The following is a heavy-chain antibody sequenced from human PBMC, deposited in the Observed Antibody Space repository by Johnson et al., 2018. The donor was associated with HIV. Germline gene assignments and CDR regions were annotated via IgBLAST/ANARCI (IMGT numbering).Heavy chain of an antibody. V-gene: IGHV3-74*01. D-gene: IGHD3-22*01. CDR1: GFTFSSYW. CDR2: IDTDGSST. Sequence: VQLVESGGGLVQPGGSLRLSCAASGFTFSSYWMHWVRQAPGKGLVWVSRIDTDGSSTSYADSVKGRFTISRDNAKNTLYLQMNSLRAEDTAVYYCAKGQSSGYPKDAFDIWGRGTIVTISS. J-gene: IGHJ3*02. CDR3: AKGQSSGYPKDAFDI.